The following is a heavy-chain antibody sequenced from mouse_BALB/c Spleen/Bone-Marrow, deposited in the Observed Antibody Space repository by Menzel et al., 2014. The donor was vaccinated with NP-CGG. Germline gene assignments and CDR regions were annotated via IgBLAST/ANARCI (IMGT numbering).Heavy chain of an antibody. V-gene: IGHV1-54*03. Sequence: VKLVESGTDLVRPGTSVKVSCKASGYAFXNYLIEWIKQRPGQGLEWIGVINPGSGGINYNERFKGKATLTADKSSSTAYMQLSSLTSDDSAVYFCARSIYDGYSEAMDYWGQGTSVTVSS. CDR3: ARSIYDGYSEAMDY. CDR1: GYAFXNYL. J-gene: IGHJ4*01. CDR2: INPGSGGI. D-gene: IGHD2-3*01.